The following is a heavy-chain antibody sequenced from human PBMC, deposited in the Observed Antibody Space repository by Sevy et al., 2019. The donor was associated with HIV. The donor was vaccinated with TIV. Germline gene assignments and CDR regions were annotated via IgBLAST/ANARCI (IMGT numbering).Heavy chain of an antibody. V-gene: IGHV3-74*01. CDR2: INSDGSST. J-gene: IGHJ4*02. CDR1: GFTFSSYW. CDR3: ARDLGATLRIAVAAYFDY. Sequence: GGSLSLSCAASGFTFSSYWMHWVRQAPGKGLVWVSRINSDGSSTSYADSVKGRFTISRDNAKNTLYLQMNSLRAEDTAVYYCARDLGATLRIAVAAYFDYWGQGTLVTVSS. D-gene: IGHD6-19*01.